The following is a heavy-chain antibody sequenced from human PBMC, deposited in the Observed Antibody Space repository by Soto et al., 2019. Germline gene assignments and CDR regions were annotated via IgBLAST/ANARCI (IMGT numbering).Heavy chain of an antibody. CDR3: ATFYGKSYYYGMDV. D-gene: IGHD4-17*01. V-gene: IGHV1-18*01. J-gene: IGHJ6*02. CDR2: ISAYNGNT. CDR1: GYTFTSYG. Sequence: QVQLVQSGAAVKKPGASVKVSCKASGYTFTSYGISWVRQAPGQGLEWMGWISAYNGNTNYAQKLQDRVTMTTDTTTTTAYMELRSLRSDDTAVYYCATFYGKSYYYGMDVWGQGTTVTVSS.